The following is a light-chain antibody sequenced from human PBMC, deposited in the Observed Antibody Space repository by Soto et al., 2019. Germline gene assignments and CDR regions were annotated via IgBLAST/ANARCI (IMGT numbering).Light chain of an antibody. CDR3: QSFDMSLSGWV. CDR1: NSNIGAGFD. CDR2: ENN. Sequence: QSVLTQPHSVSGAPGQRVTISCTGSNSNIGAGFDVHWYQQLPGTAPRLLIYENNVRPSGVPDRFSGSKSGTSASLAITGLQAEDEADYYCQSFDMSLSGWVFGGGTKLTVL. J-gene: IGLJ2*01. V-gene: IGLV1-40*01.